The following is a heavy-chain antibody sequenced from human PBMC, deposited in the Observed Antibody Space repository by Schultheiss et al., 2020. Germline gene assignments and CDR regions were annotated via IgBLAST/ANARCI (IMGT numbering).Heavy chain of an antibody. J-gene: IGHJ4*02. V-gene: IGHV4-4*07. CDR3: ARDFIYDYGDYVGGYFDY. CDR1: GGSISNYY. CDR2: IYSGGST. Sequence: SETLSLTCTVSGGSISNYYWSWIRQPAGKGLEWIGRIYSGGSTNYNPSLKSRVTMSVDTSKNQFSLKLSSVTAADTAVYYCARDFIYDYGDYVGGYFDYWGQGTLVTVSS. D-gene: IGHD4-17*01.